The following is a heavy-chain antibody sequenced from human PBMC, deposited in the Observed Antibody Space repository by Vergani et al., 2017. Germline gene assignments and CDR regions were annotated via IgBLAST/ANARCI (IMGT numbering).Heavy chain of an antibody. D-gene: IGHD2-21*02. CDR1: GGPFKNSA. CDR3: ARQCPDVCGYCSARWYFDL. CDR2: IITFFGRT. V-gene: IGHV1-69*13. Sequence: QVQLVQSGAEVKKPGSSVKVSCTASGGPFKNSALSWVRQVPGQGLEWMGRIITFFGRTDYAQKFQGRFTMIADEFTKTVDMQLSNLRSEDTAVYYCARQCPDVCGYCSARWYFDLWGRGSLVT. J-gene: IGHJ2*01.